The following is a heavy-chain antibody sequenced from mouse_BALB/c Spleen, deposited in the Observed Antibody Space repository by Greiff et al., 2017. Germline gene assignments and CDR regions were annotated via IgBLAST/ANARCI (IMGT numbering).Heavy chain of an antibody. V-gene: IGHV5-6-5*01. CDR3: ARRGVVAGYFDV. CDR1: GFTFSSYA. CDR2: ISSGGST. Sequence: EVQGVESGGGLVKPGGSLKLSCAASGFTFSSYAMSWVRQTPEKRLEWVASISSGGSTYYPDSVKGRFTIFRDNARNILYLQMSSLRSEDTAMYYCARRGVVAGYFDVWGAGTTVTVSS. D-gene: IGHD1-1*01. J-gene: IGHJ1*01.